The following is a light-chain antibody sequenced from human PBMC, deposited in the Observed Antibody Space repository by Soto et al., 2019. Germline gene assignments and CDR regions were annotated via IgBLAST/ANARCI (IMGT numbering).Light chain of an antibody. CDR2: LAP. CDR1: QGVGDS. J-gene: IGKJ3*01. V-gene: IGKV1-16*02. CDR3: LQYMFYAFT. Sequence: DIQRTKSPSSLCASVGERVTITCLARQGVGDSLAWTQQKPGKAPKTLFYLAPSLQSGVPSKFSGTVSGTAVTLTISGLHPEDFATYYCLQYMFYAFT.